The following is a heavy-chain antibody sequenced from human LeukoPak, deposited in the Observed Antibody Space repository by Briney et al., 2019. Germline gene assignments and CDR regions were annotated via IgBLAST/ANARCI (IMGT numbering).Heavy chain of an antibody. Sequence: ASVKVSCKASGGTFSSYAISWVRQAPGQGLEWMGGIIPIFGTANYAQKFQGRVTITTDESTSTAYMELSSLRSEDTAVYYCARGGRIVNTELWYWGQGTLVIVSS. D-gene: IGHD1-26*01. CDR1: GGTFSSYA. CDR2: IIPIFGTA. J-gene: IGHJ4*02. V-gene: IGHV1-69*05. CDR3: ARGGRIVNTELWY.